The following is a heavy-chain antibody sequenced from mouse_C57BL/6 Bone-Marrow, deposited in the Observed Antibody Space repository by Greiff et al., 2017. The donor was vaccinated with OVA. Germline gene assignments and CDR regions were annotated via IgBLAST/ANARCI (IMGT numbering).Heavy chain of an antibody. CDR3: ARRWLLPFAY. V-gene: IGHV5-4*03. D-gene: IGHD2-3*01. J-gene: IGHJ3*01. CDR2: ISDGGSYT. Sequence: DVQLVESGGGLVKPGGSLKLSCAASGFTFSSYAMSWVRQTPEKRLEWVATISDGGSYTYYPDNVKGRFTISRDTAKNNLYLQMSHLKSEDTAMYYCARRWLLPFAYWGQGTLVTVSA. CDR1: GFTFSSYA.